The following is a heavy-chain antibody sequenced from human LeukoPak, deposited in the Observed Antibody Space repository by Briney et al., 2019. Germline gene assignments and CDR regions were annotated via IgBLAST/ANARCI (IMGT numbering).Heavy chain of an antibody. CDR2: IYYTGST. CDR3: ARTYGDPRRGYFDY. Sequence: SETLSLTCTVSSGSISNYYWSWIRQPPGKGLEWIGYIYYTGSTNYDPSLKSRLTISVDTSKNQFSLNLSSVTAADTAVYYCARTYGDPRRGYFDYWGQGTLVTVFS. CDR1: SGSISNYY. V-gene: IGHV4-59*08. J-gene: IGHJ4*02. D-gene: IGHD4-17*01.